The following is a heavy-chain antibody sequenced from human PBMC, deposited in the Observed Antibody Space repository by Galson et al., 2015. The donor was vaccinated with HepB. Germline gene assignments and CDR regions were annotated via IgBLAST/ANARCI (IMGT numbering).Heavy chain of an antibody. CDR2: IVGSGVTT. CDR3: ATERVRDCSSTSCYPGY. J-gene: IGHJ4*02. D-gene: IGHD2-2*01. Sequence: SLRLSCAASGFTFNDYAMSWVRQAPGKGLEWVSAIVGSGVTTYYADSVKGRFTISRDNSKNTLYLQMNSLRAEDTAIYYCATERVRDCSSTSCYPGYWGQGTLVTVSS. CDR1: GFTFNDYA. V-gene: IGHV3-23*01.